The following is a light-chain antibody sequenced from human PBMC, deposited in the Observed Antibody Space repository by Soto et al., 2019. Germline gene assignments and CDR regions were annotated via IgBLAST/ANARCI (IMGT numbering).Light chain of an antibody. J-gene: IGKJ2*01. CDR2: NAS. Sequence: DIQMTQSPSTLSASVGDRVTLTCRASQSISSWLAWYQQKPGKAPTLLIYNASTIASGVPSRFSGSGSGTEFTLTISSLEPDDFATYYCQQYNSYPTFGQGTKVEIK. CDR1: QSISSW. CDR3: QQYNSYPT. V-gene: IGKV1-5*03.